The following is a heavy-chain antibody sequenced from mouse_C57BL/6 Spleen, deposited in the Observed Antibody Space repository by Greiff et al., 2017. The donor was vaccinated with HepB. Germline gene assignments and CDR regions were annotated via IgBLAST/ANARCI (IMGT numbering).Heavy chain of an antibody. Sequence: QVQLQQSGAELARPGASVKLSCKASGYTFTSYGISWVKQRTGQGLEWIGEIYPRSGNTYYNEKFKGKATLTADKSSSTAYMELRSLTSEDSAVYFCAREEGNYGGFAYWGQGTLVTVSA. CDR1: GYTFTSYG. D-gene: IGHD2-1*01. V-gene: IGHV1-81*01. J-gene: IGHJ3*01. CDR3: AREEGNYGGFAY. CDR2: IYPRSGNT.